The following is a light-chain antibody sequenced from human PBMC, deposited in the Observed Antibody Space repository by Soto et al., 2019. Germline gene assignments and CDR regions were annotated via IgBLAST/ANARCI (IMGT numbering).Light chain of an antibody. V-gene: IGLV2-14*01. CDR1: SGDIGSYNR. CDR2: GVT. J-gene: IGLJ1*01. CDR3: SSYTNINTRACV. Sequence: QSVLTQPASVSGSPGQSITISCTGTSGDIGSYNRVSWYQQHPGKAPKLIIYGVTDRPSGVSNRFSGSKSGSTASLTISGLQAEDEAEYYCSSYTNINTRACVFGTGTKVTVL.